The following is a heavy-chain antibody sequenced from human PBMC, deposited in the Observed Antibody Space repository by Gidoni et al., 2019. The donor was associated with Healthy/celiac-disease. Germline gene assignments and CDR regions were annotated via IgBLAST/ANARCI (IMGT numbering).Heavy chain of an antibody. J-gene: IGHJ2*01. V-gene: IGHV5-51*01. CDR3: ARRGVGATGSWYFDL. CDR2: IYPGDSDT. Sequence: EVQLVQSGAEVKKPGESLNISCQVSGYRFTSYWIGWRRQMPGKGLEWMGIIYPGDSDTRYSPSFQGQVTISAEKSISTAYLQWSSLKASDTAMYYCARRGVGATGSWYFDLWGRGTLVTVSS. CDR1: GYRFTSYW. D-gene: IGHD1-26*01.